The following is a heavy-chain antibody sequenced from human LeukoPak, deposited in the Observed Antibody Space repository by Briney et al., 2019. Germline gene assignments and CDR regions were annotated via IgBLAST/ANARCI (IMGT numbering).Heavy chain of an antibody. V-gene: IGHV3-30-3*01. CDR2: ISYDGSNK. J-gene: IGHJ4*02. D-gene: IGHD6-6*01. Sequence: GGSLRLSCAASGFTFSSYAMHWVRQAPGKGLEWVAVISYDGSNKYYADSVKGRFTISRDNSKNTLYLQMNSLRAEDTAVYYCARAKQLGILGYWGQGTLVTVSS. CDR1: GFTFSSYA. CDR3: ARAKQLGILGY.